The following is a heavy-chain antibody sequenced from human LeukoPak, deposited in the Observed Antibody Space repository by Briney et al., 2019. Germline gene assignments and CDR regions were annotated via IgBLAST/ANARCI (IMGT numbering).Heavy chain of an antibody. CDR3: ARDTPYGSNGFMDY. CDR1: GFTFSSYL. D-gene: IGHD4-17*01. Sequence: GGSLRLSCAASGFTFSSYLTTWVRQAPGRGLEWVASIKQDGSEQYYIDSVKGRFTISRDNAKNSLYLQMNSLRAEDTAVYYCARDTPYGSNGFMDYWGQGTLVTVSS. J-gene: IGHJ4*02. CDR2: IKQDGSEQ. V-gene: IGHV3-7*01.